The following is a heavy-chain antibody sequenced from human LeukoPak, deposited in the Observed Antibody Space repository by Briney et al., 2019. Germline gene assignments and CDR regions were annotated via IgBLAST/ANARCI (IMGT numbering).Heavy chain of an antibody. V-gene: IGHV4-59*01. J-gene: IGHJ4*02. CDR2: IHYTGNT. Sequence: SETLFLTCRVSGGSIRGYHWSWIRQPPGKGLEWIGYIHYTGNTNYNPSLESRVTISVDTSKNQFSLKLSSVTAADTAVYYCARLRDCSSTSCPLDYWGQGTLVTVSS. CDR3: ARLRDCSSTSCPLDY. D-gene: IGHD2-2*01. CDR1: GGSIRGYH.